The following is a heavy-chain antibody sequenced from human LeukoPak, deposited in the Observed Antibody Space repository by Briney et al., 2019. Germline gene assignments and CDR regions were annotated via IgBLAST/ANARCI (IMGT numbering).Heavy chain of an antibody. V-gene: IGHV3-23*01. Sequence: GGSLRLSCAASGFTFSSYAISWVRQAPGKGLEWVSAISGSGDNTYYADSVRGRFTISRDNSKNTLFLQLNSLRAEDTAVYYCAKSLGELLRSFDYWGQGTLVTVSS. D-gene: IGHD1-26*01. CDR3: AKSLGELLRSFDY. J-gene: IGHJ4*02. CDR2: ISGSGDNT. CDR1: GFTFSSYA.